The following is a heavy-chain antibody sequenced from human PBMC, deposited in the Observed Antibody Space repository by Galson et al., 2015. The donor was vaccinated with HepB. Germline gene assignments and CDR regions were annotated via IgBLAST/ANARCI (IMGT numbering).Heavy chain of an antibody. V-gene: IGHV6-1*01. J-gene: IGHJ4*02. CDR1: GDSVSSRTAS. D-gene: IGHD1-1*01. CDR3: ARAWTSRPSTRQTDHFDY. Sequence: CAISGDSVSSRTASWNWIRQSPSRGLEWLGRTYYRSQWYSEYSASVRGRMTISPDTSENQFSLHLSSVTPEDTAIYFCARAWTSRPSTRQTDHFDYWGQGTLVTVCS. CDR2: TYYRSQWYS.